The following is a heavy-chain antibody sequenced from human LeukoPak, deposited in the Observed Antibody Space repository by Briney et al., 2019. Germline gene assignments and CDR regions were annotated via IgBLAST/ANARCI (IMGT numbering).Heavy chain of an antibody. CDR1: GFTFSSHA. V-gene: IGHV3-23*01. CDR3: AKDPRFGSNWFDP. J-gene: IGHJ5*02. CDR2: ISGSGGNT. D-gene: IGHD3-10*01. Sequence: GGSLRLSCAASGFTFSSHAMSWVRQAPGKGLEWVSAISGSGGNTYYADSVKGRFTISRDNSKNTLYLQMNSLRAEDTAVYYCAKDPRFGSNWFDPWGQGTLVTVSS.